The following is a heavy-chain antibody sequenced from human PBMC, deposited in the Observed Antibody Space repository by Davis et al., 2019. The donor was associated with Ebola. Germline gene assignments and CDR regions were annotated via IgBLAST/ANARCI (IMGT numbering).Heavy chain of an antibody. J-gene: IGHJ3*02. CDR1: GGSISSYY. V-gene: IGHV4-59*01. D-gene: IGHD5-12*01. CDR3: ARDGYGKGAFDI. Sequence: MPGGSLRLSCTVSGGSISSYYWSWIRQPPGKGLEWIGYIYYSGSTNYNPSLKSRVTISVDTSKNQFSLKLSSVTAADTAVYYCARDGYGKGAFDIWGQGTMVTVSS. CDR2: IYYSGST.